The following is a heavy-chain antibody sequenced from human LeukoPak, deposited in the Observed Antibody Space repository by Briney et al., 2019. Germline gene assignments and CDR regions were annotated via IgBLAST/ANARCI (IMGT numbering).Heavy chain of an antibody. CDR1: GFTFSSYS. V-gene: IGHV3-30*03. J-gene: IGHJ4*02. D-gene: IGHD2/OR15-2a*01. CDR3: ARDEGNHLFDY. CDR2: VSYDGGNK. Sequence: GGSLRLSCAASGFTFSSYSMNWVRQAPGKGLEWVAAVSYDGGNKYYADSVKGRFTISRDNSKNTLYLQMNSLRAEDTAVYYCARDEGNHLFDYWGQGTLVIVAS.